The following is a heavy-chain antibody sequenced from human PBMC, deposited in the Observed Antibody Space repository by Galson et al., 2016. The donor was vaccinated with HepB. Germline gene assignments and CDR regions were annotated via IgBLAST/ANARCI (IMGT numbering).Heavy chain of an antibody. D-gene: IGHD3-22*01. J-gene: IGHJ3*02. CDR3: EGYSDPFDI. Sequence: SCAASGFSVSGKYMSWARQASGKGLEWVSAIFSGDATYYRDSVKGRFTISRDTSKNTLYLQMNNLRAEDTAIYYCEGYSDPFDIWGQGTMVTVSS. V-gene: IGHV3-53*01. CDR1: GFSVSGKY. CDR2: IFSGDAT.